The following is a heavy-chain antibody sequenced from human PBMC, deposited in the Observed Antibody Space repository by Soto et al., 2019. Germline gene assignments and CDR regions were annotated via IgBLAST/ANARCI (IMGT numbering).Heavy chain of an antibody. CDR2: ISNDGSNK. CDR3: ARDPPLSMIVVVGADDY. J-gene: IGHJ4*02. CDR1: GLTFSSYG. Sequence: QVQLVESGGGVVQPGRSLRLSCAASGLTFSSYGMHWVRQAPGKGLEWVALISNDGSNKYYADSVKGRFTISRDNSKRTLYLQMNSMRAEDAAVYYCARDPPLSMIVVVGADDYWGQGTLVTVSS. V-gene: IGHV3-30*03. D-gene: IGHD3-22*01.